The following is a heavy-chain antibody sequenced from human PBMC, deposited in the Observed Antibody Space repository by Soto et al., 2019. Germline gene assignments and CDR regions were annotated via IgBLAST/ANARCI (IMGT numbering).Heavy chain of an antibody. V-gene: IGHV4-30-4*01. J-gene: IGHJ4*02. CDR3: ARETTLGGDYGDYAPDY. CDR2: IYYSGST. Sequence: QVQLQESGPGLVKPSQTLSLTCTVSGGSISSGDYYWSWIRQPPGKGLEWIGYIYYSGSTYYNPSLKSRVTISVDTSKNQFSLKLSSVTAADTAVYYCARETTLGGDYGDYAPDYWGQGTLVTVSS. CDR1: GGSISSGDYY. D-gene: IGHD4-17*01.